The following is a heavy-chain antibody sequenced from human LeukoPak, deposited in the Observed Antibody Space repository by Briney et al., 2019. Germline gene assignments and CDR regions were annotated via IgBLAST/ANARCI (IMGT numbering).Heavy chain of an antibody. J-gene: IGHJ4*02. Sequence: AGGSLRLSCAASGFTFTHYEMNWVRQAPGKGLEWVAVIWYDGSNKYYADSVKGRFTISRDNSKNTLYLQMNSLRAEDTAVYYCARERGDYYDSSGYGSFDYWGQGTLVTVSS. CDR2: IWYDGSNK. CDR3: ARERGDYYDSSGYGSFDY. D-gene: IGHD3-22*01. CDR1: GFTFTHYE. V-gene: IGHV3-33*08.